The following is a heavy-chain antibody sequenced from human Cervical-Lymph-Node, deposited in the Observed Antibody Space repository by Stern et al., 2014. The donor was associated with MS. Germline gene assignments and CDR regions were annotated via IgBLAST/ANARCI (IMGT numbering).Heavy chain of an antibody. CDR1: GGSTSSYY. CDR2: ISSRGGT. Sequence: QMQLVQSGPGLVKPSETLSLTCTVSGGSTSSYYWSWIRQPPGKGLEWIGYISSRGGTKYNPSLKSRVTISLDTSKNQFSLKLSSVTAADTAVYYCARGYTTSSGRPDYWGQGTLVTVSS. D-gene: IGHD6-6*01. CDR3: ARGYTTSSGRPDY. V-gene: IGHV4-59*08. J-gene: IGHJ4*02.